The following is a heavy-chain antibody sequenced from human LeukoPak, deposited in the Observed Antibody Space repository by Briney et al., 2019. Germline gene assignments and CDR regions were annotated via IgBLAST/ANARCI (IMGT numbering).Heavy chain of an antibody. Sequence: GASVKVSCKASGYTFTSYYMHWVRQAPGQGLEWMGIINPSGGGTSYAQKFQGRVTMTRDTSTSTVYMELSSLTSEDTAVYYCATDLTHRDSSSWYYFDYWGQGTLVAVSS. CDR1: GYTFTSYY. J-gene: IGHJ4*02. D-gene: IGHD6-13*01. CDR2: INPSGGGT. CDR3: ATDLTHRDSSSWYYFDY. V-gene: IGHV1-46*01.